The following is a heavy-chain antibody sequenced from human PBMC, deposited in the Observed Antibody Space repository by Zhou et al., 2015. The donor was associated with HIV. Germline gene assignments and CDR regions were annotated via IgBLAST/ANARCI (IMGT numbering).Heavy chain of an antibody. Sequence: QVQLVQSGAEVKKPGSSVKVSCKASGGTFSSYAISWVRQAPGQGLEWMGGIIPIFGTANYAQKFQGRVTITADESTSTAYMELSSLRSEDTAVYYCARDRGGVAAAGTNTYFDYWGQGTLVTVSS. V-gene: IGHV1-69*01. CDR3: ARDRGGVAAAGTNTYFDY. CDR2: IIPIFGTA. CDR1: GGTFSSYA. D-gene: IGHD6-13*01. J-gene: IGHJ4*02.